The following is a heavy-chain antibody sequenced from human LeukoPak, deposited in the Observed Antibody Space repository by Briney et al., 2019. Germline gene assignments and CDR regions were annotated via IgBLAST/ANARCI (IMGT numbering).Heavy chain of an antibody. CDR1: GYTFTDSY. J-gene: IGHJ4*02. D-gene: IGHD3-3*01. CDR2: INLYTGGT. CDR3: ARGRGMGFLEWLLLDS. V-gene: IGHV1-2*02. Sequence: ASVKVSFKSSGYTFTDSYMHWVRQAPGHGLEWMGWINLYTGGTDYAHKFQGRVTMTSDTSISTAYMELSRLRSDDTAIFYCARGRGMGFLEWLLLDSWGQGTLVTVSS.